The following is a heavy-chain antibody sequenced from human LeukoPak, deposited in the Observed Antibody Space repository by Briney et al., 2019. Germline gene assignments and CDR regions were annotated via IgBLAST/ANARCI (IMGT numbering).Heavy chain of an antibody. V-gene: IGHV1-24*01. CDR3: ATVSF. Sequence: GASVKVSCKASGYTFTGYYMHWVRQAPGQGLEWMGGVDPDDGETIYAQKFQGRVTMTEDTSTDTAYMELSSLRSEDTAVYYCATVSFWGQGTLVTVSS. D-gene: IGHD2/OR15-2a*01. J-gene: IGHJ4*02. CDR1: GYTFTGYY. CDR2: VDPDDGET.